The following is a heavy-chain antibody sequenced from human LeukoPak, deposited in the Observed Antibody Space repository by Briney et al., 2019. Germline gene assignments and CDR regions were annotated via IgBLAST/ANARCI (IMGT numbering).Heavy chain of an antibody. D-gene: IGHD2-15*01. V-gene: IGHV3-21*01. CDR3: ASNLIVVRGLPDAFDI. CDR1: GFTFSSYS. CDR2: ISIIISYI. Sequence: PGGSLRLSCAASGFTFSSYSMSWVRQAPGKGLEWVSSISIIISYIYYADSVKGRFTISRDNAKNSLYLQMSSLRAEDTAVYYCASNLIVVRGLPDAFDIWGQGTMVTVSS. J-gene: IGHJ3*02.